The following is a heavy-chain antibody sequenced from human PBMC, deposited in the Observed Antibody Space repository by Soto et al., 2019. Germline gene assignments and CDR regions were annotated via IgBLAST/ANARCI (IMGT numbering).Heavy chain of an antibody. CDR1: GGTFSSYA. J-gene: IGHJ6*02. D-gene: IGHD3-16*02. CDR3: ARDMYDYVWGSYPPVGMDV. CDR2: IIPIFGTA. V-gene: IGHV1-69*06. Sequence: ASVKVSCKASGGTFSSYAISWVRQAPGQGLEWMGGIIPIFGTANYAQKFQGRVTITADKSTSTAYMELSSLRSEDTAVYYCARDMYDYVWGSYPPVGMDVWGQGTTVTVSS.